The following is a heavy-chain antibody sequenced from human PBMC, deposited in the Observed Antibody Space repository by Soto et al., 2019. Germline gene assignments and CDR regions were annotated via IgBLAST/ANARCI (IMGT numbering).Heavy chain of an antibody. Sequence: EVLLVESGGGLVKPGGSLRLSCAASGFSFSTYTMSWVRQAPGRGLQWVASLSRTGGYIVYTDSVKGRFTISRDNAKHSVFLQMDNLRGDDKAMCFCRREEYDDWGQGTLVTVSS. V-gene: IGHV3-21*02. CDR1: GFSFSTYT. J-gene: IGHJ4*02. D-gene: IGHD3-16*01. CDR3: RREEYDD. CDR2: LSRTGGYI.